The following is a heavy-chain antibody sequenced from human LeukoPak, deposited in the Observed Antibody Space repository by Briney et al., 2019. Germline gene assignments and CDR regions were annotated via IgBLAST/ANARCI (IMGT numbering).Heavy chain of an antibody. CDR2: IRDDGGNR. CDR3: AKEYYGSGSYYDY. J-gene: IGHJ4*02. Sequence: GGSLRLSCAASGFTFDDYGMHWVRQAPGKGLEWVAFIRDDGGNRYHADSVKGRFTISRDNSKNTLYLEMNSLRAEDTGVYYCAKEYYGSGSYYDYWGQGTLVTVSS. D-gene: IGHD3-10*01. V-gene: IGHV3-30*02. CDR1: GFTFDDYG.